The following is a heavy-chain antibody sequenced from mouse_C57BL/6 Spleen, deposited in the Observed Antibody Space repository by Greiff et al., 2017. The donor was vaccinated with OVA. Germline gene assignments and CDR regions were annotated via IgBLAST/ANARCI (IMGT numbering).Heavy chain of an antibody. CDR3: ARWGGDVRFAY. V-gene: IGHV1-42*01. J-gene: IGHJ3*01. CDR1: GYSFTGYY. Sequence: VQLQQSGPGLVKPGASVKISCKASGYSFTGYYMNWVRQSPEKSLEWIGEINPSTGGTTYTQKFKAKVTFTVDKSSSTAYMQLKSLPSEDSAVYYCARWGGDVRFAYWGQGTLVTVSA. CDR2: INPSTGGT.